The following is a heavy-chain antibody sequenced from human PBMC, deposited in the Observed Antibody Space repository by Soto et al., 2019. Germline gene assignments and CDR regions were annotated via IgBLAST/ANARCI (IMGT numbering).Heavy chain of an antibody. J-gene: IGHJ4*02. CDR3: ARVGSEIYGVAYY. CDR2: IXXSXXX. Sequence: SETLSLTCAVYGGSFSGYYWSWVRQPPGKGLXGIXXIXXSXXXXXNXXLKSRVTISVDTSKNQFSLKLGSVTAAETAVYYCARVGSEIYGVAYYWGQGTLVTVSS. V-gene: IGHV4-34*12. D-gene: IGHD2-15*01. CDR1: GGSFSGYY.